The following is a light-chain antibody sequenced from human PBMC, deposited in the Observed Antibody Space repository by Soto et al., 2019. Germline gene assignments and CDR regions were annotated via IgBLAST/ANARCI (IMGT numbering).Light chain of an antibody. CDR2: ATS. V-gene: IGKV3-15*01. CDR1: QRVSSN. J-gene: IGKJ4*01. CDR3: QQYNCWPLA. Sequence: EIVMTQSPATLSVSPGERATLSCRASQRVSSNLAWYQQKTGQAPRLLIYATSTRATGIPARFSGSGSGTEFTLTISSLQSEDFAVYYCQQYNCWPLAFGGGTKVEIK.